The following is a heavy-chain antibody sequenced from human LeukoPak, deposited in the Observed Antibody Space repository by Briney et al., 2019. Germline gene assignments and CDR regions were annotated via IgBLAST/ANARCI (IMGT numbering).Heavy chain of an antibody. V-gene: IGHV5-51*01. CDR1: GYTFTSYW. CDR3: ARHPGSSVYNWFDP. Sequence: GKSLKISCKGSGYTFTSYWIAWVRQMPGKGLEWMGIIYPGDSDTRYSPSFQGQVTISADKSISTAYLQWSSLKASDTAMYYCARHPGSSVYNWFDPWGQGTLVTVSS. D-gene: IGHD6-6*01. CDR2: IYPGDSDT. J-gene: IGHJ5*02.